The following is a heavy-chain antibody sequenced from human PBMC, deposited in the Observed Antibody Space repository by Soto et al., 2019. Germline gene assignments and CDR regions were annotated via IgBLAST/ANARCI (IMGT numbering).Heavy chain of an antibody. CDR3: AKDREEYLDAFDI. V-gene: IGHV3-23*01. D-gene: IGHD2-2*01. CDR2: ISASGFNK. J-gene: IGHJ3*02. CDR1: GFTFNNFG. Sequence: GGSLRLSCVTSGFTFNNFGMKWVRQAPGKGLEWVSSISASGFNKYYADSVKGRFTISRDDSRNTLYLQINSLRAEDTAVYYCAKDREEYLDAFDIWGQGTMVTVSS.